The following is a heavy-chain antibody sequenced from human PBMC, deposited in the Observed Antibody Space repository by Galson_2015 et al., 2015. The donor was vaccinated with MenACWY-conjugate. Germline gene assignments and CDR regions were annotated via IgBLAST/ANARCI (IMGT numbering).Heavy chain of an antibody. D-gene: IGHD2-2*01. V-gene: IGHV3-30*04. Sequence: SLRLSCAASGFTFSSYAMHWVRQAPGKGLEWVAVISYDGSNKYYADSVKGRFTISRDNSKNTLYLQMNSLRAEDTAVYYCAREQDIVVVPAATSLSMDVWGQGTTVTVSS. J-gene: IGHJ6*02. CDR2: ISYDGSNK. CDR1: GFTFSSYA. CDR3: AREQDIVVVPAATSLSMDV.